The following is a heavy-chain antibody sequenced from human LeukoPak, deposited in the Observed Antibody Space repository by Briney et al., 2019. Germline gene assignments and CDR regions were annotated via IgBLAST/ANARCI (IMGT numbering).Heavy chain of an antibody. V-gene: IGHV4-59*08. D-gene: IGHD5-18*01. J-gene: IGHJ4*02. CDR1: GGSISSYY. CDR2: IYYSGST. Sequence: SETLSLTCTVSGGSISSYYWSWIRQPPGKGLEWIGYIYYSGSTNCNPSLKSRVTISVDTSKNQFSLKLSSVTVADTAVYYCARSDTAMVNLDYWGQGTLVTVSS. CDR3: ARSDTAMVNLDY.